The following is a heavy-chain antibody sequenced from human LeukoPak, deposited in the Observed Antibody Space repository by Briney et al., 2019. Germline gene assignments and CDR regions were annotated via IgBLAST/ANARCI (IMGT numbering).Heavy chain of an antibody. J-gene: IGHJ3*02. CDR2: TYYRSKWSN. CDR3: VRDNKGIAVSAAFDI. D-gene: IGHD6-19*01. CDR1: GDSVSSNSAT. Sequence: SQTLSLTCAISGDSVSSNSATWNWIRHSPSRGLGWLGRTYYRSKWSNDYAVSVEGRITINPDTSKNQFSLQLNFVTPEDTAVYYCVRDNKGIAVSAAFDIWGQGTMVIVSS. V-gene: IGHV6-1*01.